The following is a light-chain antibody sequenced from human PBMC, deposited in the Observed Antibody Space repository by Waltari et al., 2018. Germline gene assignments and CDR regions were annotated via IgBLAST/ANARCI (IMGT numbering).Light chain of an antibody. CDR3: QQYHDWPLYT. CDR1: QTISSN. CDR2: GAS. V-gene: IGKV3-15*01. Sequence: EIVMTQSPATLSVSPGERASLSCRASQTISSNLAWYQQKPGQAPRLLIYGASTRATGVPPRCSGSGSGTDFTLTISSLQSEDFAVYYCQQYHDWPLYTFGQGTNLEIK. J-gene: IGKJ2*01.